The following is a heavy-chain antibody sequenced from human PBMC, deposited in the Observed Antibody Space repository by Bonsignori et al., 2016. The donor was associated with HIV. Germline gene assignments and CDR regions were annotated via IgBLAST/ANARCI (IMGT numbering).Heavy chain of an antibody. J-gene: IGHJ4*02. Sequence: EVQLVESGGGLVQPGGSLRLSCAASGFTFNNYWMSWVRQAPGKGLEWVANVKPDEGVRDYVDSVEGRFTISRDNTKSSLYLQMNILRTEDTAVYYCVRHGRPFWGQGTLVTVS. V-gene: IGHV3-7*01. CDR3: VRHGRPF. CDR1: GFTFNNYW. CDR2: VKPDEGVR.